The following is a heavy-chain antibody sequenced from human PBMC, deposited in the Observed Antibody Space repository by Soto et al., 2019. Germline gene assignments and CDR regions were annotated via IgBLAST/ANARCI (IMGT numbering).Heavy chain of an antibody. Sequence: ASVKVSCKASGYTFTSYDINWVRQATGQGLEWMGWMNPNSGNTGYAQKFQGRVTTTRNTSISTAYMELSSLRSEDTAVYYCARGATMMTDAFDIWGQGTMVTVSS. CDR1: GYTFTSYD. V-gene: IGHV1-8*01. J-gene: IGHJ3*02. CDR3: ARGATMMTDAFDI. D-gene: IGHD3-22*01. CDR2: MNPNSGNT.